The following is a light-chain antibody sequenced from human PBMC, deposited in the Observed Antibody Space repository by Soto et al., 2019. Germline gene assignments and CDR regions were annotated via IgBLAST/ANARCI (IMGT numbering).Light chain of an antibody. Sequence: EIVLTQSPGTLSVSPGERATLSCRASKTISSNYLAWYQQNPGQAPSRLIYGTSSRATGIPDRFIGSGSGTYFTRTIRRLAPEDSAIYYCQQYVSWTFGQGTKVEIK. CDR1: KTISSNY. CDR3: QQYVSWT. J-gene: IGKJ1*01. V-gene: IGKV3-20*01. CDR2: GTS.